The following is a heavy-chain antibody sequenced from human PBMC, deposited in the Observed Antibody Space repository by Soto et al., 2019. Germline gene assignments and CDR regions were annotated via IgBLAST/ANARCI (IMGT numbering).Heavy chain of an antibody. CDR3: ARDRSSSSWSFDY. Sequence: SETLSLTCTVSGGSISSYYWSWIRQPPGKGLEWIGYTYYSGSTNYNPSLKSRVTISVDTSKNQFSLKLSSVTAADTAVYYCARDRSSSSWSFDYWGQGTLVTVSS. V-gene: IGHV4-59*01. J-gene: IGHJ4*02. CDR2: TYYSGST. CDR1: GGSISSYY. D-gene: IGHD6-13*01.